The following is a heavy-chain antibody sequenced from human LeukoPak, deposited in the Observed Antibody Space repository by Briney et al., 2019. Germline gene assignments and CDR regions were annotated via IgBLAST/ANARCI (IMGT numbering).Heavy chain of an antibody. Sequence: ASVKVSCETSGYTFTGYYMHWVRQAPGQGLEWMGRINPNSGGTNYAQKFQGRVTVTSDTSISTAYMELNNLRSDDTAVYYCARDVEARTWGLGNYWGQGTLVTVSS. J-gene: IGHJ4*02. CDR3: ARDVEARTWGLGNY. V-gene: IGHV1-2*06. D-gene: IGHD7-27*01. CDR1: GYTFTGYY. CDR2: INPNSGGT.